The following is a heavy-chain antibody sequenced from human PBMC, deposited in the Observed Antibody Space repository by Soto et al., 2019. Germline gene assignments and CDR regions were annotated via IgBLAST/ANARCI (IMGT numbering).Heavy chain of an antibody. CDR3: ARQAYYYGSGSPLSYFDY. J-gene: IGHJ4*02. Sequence: QLQLQESGPGLVKPSETLSLTCTVSGGSISSSSYYWGWIRQPPGKGLEWIGSIYYSGSTYYNPSLKSRVTISVDXXKXQXXLKLSSVTAADTAVYYCARQAYYYGSGSPLSYFDYWGQGTLVTVSS. CDR2: IYYSGST. CDR1: GGSISSSSYY. D-gene: IGHD3-10*01. V-gene: IGHV4-39*01.